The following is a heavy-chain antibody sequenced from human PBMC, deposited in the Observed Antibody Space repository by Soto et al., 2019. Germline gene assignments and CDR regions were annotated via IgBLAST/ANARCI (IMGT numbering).Heavy chain of an antibody. D-gene: IGHD2-15*01. CDR3: ARVYCSGGSCYSRLGLSGMDV. J-gene: IGHJ6*02. V-gene: IGHV3-48*03. Sequence: GGSLRLSCAASGFTFSSYGMNWVRQAPGKGLEWVSYISSSGITIYYADSVKGRFTISRDNAKNSLYLQMNSLRAEDTAVYYCARVYCSGGSCYSRLGLSGMDVWGQGTTV. CDR2: ISSSGITI. CDR1: GFTFSSYG.